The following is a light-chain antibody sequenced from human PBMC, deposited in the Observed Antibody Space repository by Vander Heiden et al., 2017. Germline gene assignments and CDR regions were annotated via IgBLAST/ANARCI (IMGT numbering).Light chain of an antibody. CDR3: QQYIRTPLT. J-gene: IGKJ4*01. CDR1: QSDFYDPNNQHI. CDR2: WPS. Sequence: DILMTQSLDSLAVSLGEMATITCKSSQSDFYDPNNQHICAWIQQKPGQPPKLLIYWPSTRETGVPDRFSGSGSETDFTLTISSLQPEDVAVYYCQQYIRTPLTFGGGTKVEIK. V-gene: IGKV4-1*01.